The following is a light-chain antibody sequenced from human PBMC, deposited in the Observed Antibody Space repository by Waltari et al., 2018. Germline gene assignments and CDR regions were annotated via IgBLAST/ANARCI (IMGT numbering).Light chain of an antibody. CDR2: LGS. CDR1: QSLLHSNGYNY. Sequence: DIVMTQSPLSLTVTPGEPAAISCMSSQSLLHSNGYNYLDWYLQQPGQSPQLLIYLGSNRASGVPDRFSGSGSGTDFTLKISRVEAEDVWVYYCMQALQTPITFGQGTRLEI. V-gene: IGKV2-28*01. CDR3: MQALQTPIT. J-gene: IGKJ5*01.